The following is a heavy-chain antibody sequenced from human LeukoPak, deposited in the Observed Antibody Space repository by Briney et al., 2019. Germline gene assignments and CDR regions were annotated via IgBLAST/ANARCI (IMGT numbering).Heavy chain of an antibody. D-gene: IGHD2-21*01. CDR1: GFTFSGFG. V-gene: IGHV3-23*01. CDR2: ISDNGGSI. Sequence: PGGSLRLSCAASGFTFSGFGMTWVRQAPGKGLEWVSAISDNGGSIFYADSVKGRFTISRDNSKNSLYLQMNSLRADDTAVYYCVKIAPDLPWGQGTLVTVS. CDR3: VKIAPDLP. J-gene: IGHJ5*02.